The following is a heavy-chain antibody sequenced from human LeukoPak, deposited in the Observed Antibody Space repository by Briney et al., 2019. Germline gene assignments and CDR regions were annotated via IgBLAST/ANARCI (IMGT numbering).Heavy chain of an antibody. CDR3: ARGGLLWFGELSGY. J-gene: IGHJ4*02. Sequence: GGSLRLSCAASGFXFSSYAIHWVRQPPGNGLEYVSLIRSNGGSTYYANSVKVRFTISRDNCKNTLYLQMGRLRAEDMAVYYCARGGLLWFGELSGYWGQGTLVTVSS. V-gene: IGHV3-64*01. CDR1: GFXFSSYA. D-gene: IGHD3-10*01. CDR2: IRSNGGST.